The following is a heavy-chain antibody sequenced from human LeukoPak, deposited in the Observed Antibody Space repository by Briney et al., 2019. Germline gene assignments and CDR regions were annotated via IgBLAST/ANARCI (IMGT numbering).Heavy chain of an antibody. CDR1: GFTFSDYW. D-gene: IGHD3-16*01. V-gene: IGHV3-7*01. CDR3: ARDGGIIRFGGQDV. J-gene: IGHJ6*02. CDR2: MNRDGSEK. Sequence: GGALRLSCAASGFTFSDYWRSWVRQAPGKGLEWVPNMNRDGSEKNYVDSMKGRITISRDNAKNSLYLQMNSLRVEDTAVYYCARDGGIIRFGGQDVWGQGTTVTVS.